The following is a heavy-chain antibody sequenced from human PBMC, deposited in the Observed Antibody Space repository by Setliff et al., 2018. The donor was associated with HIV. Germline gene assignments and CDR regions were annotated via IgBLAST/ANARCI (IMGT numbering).Heavy chain of an antibody. CDR2: ISTSGSPI. CDR1: GFTFSDYY. J-gene: IGHJ4*02. CDR3: ASAVGGNWKYYFDY. D-gene: IGHD1-20*01. Sequence: PGGSLRLSCAASGFTFSDYYMSWIRQAPGKGLEWVSYISTSGSPIYYADSVKGRFTISRDNAKNSLYLQMNSLRAEDTAVYYCASAVGGNWKYYFDYWGQGTLVTVSS. V-gene: IGHV3-11*04.